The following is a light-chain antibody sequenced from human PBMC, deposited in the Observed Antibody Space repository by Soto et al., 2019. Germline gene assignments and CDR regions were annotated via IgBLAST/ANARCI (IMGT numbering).Light chain of an antibody. Sequence: DIQMTHSPSTLSASVVYRVTITCRASQSISKWLAWYQQKPGKAPNLLIYDASSLGSGVPSRFSGSGSGTEFTLTISSLQPGDFATYYCQHHNSYSPWTFGQGTTVDIK. J-gene: IGKJ1*01. CDR2: DAS. CDR1: QSISKW. V-gene: IGKV1-5*01. CDR3: QHHNSYSPWT.